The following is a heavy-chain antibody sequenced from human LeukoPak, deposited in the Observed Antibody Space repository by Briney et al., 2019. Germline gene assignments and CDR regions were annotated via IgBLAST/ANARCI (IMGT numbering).Heavy chain of an antibody. Sequence: PSETLSLTCTVSGGSISSYYWSWIRQPPGKGLEWIGYIYYSGSTNYNPSLKSRVTISVDTSKNQFSLKLSSVTAADTAVYYCAREGDGDAGGVARAFDIWGQGTMVTVSS. V-gene: IGHV4-59*01. J-gene: IGHJ3*02. D-gene: IGHD2-8*02. CDR3: AREGDGDAGGVARAFDI. CDR1: GGSISSYY. CDR2: IYYSGST.